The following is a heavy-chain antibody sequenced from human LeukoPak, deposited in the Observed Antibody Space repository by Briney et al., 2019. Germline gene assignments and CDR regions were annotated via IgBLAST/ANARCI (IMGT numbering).Heavy chain of an antibody. CDR3: AKDQDSYMVRGVIRGYYYYGMDV. J-gene: IGHJ6*04. V-gene: IGHV3-30*18. D-gene: IGHD3-10*01. CDR2: ISYDGSNK. CDR1: GFTFSSYG. Sequence: GRSLRLSCAASGFTFSSYGMHWVRQAPGKGLEWVAVISYDGSNKYYADSVKGRLTISRDNSKNTLYLQMNSLRAEDTAVYYCAKDQDSYMVRGVIRGYYYYGMDVWGKGTTVTVSS.